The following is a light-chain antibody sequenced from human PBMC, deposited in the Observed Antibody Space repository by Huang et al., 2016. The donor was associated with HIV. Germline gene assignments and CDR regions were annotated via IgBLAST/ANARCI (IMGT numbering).Light chain of an antibody. V-gene: IGKV3-20*01. CDR2: GAS. CDR1: QSVSSNY. CDR3: QQYGSSSGT. J-gene: IGKJ1*01. Sequence: EIVVTQSQGTLSLSPGERATLSCRASQSVSSNYLAWYQQKSGQSPRLLIYGASSRATGIPDRFSGSGSGTDFTLTISKLEPEDFAVYYCQQYGSSSGTVGQGTKVEIK.